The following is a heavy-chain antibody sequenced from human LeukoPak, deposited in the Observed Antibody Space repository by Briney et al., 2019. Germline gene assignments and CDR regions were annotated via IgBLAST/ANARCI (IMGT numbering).Heavy chain of an antibody. CDR2: IYPGDSDT. CDR3: ARVLLWFGGYYFDY. J-gene: IGHJ4*02. CDR1: GSSFTSYW. Sequence: GASLKISYKGSGSSFTSYWIGWVRPMPGKGLEWMGIIYPGDSDTRYSPSFQGQVTISADKSISTAYLQWSSLKASDTAMYYCARVLLWFGGYYFDYWGQGTLVTVSS. D-gene: IGHD3-10*01. V-gene: IGHV5-51*01.